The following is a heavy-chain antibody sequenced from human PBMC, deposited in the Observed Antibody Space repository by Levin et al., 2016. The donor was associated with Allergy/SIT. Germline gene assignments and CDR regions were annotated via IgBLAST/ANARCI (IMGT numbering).Heavy chain of an antibody. D-gene: IGHD3-22*01. Sequence: ASVKVSCKASGYTFTSYGISWVRQAPGQGLEWMGWISAYNGNTNYAQKLQGRVTMTTDTSTSTAYMELRSLRSDDTAVYYCARVTYYYDSSGYYFDYWGQGTLVTVSS. CDR1: GYTFTSYG. V-gene: IGHV1-18*01. CDR2: ISAYNGNT. CDR3: ARVTYYYDSSGYYFDY. J-gene: IGHJ4*02.